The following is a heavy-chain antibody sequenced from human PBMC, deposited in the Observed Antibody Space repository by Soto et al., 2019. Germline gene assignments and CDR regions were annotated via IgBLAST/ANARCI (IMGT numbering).Heavy chain of an antibody. CDR2: IYFSGSA. Sequence: SETLSLTCTVSGDSTNSGDYYWSWIRQPPGKGLEWIGYIYFSGSAYLNPSLESRLTISVDTSKNQFSLKLRSVTAADTAIYYCSRVNSSSSLDNWGQGALVTVS. CDR3: SRVNSSSSLDN. CDR1: GDSTNSGDYY. V-gene: IGHV4-30-4*01. J-gene: IGHJ4*02. D-gene: IGHD2-2*01.